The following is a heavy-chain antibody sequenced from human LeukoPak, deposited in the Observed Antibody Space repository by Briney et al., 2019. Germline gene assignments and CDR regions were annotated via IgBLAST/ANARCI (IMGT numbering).Heavy chain of an antibody. J-gene: IGHJ4*02. D-gene: IGHD3-16*01. CDR1: GASISRSTW. V-gene: IGHV4-4*02. Sequence: SGTLSLTCGVSGASISRSTWWSWVRQPPEKGLEWIGEIDHNGDTNYSPSLKSRVTISVDKSNNQFSLKLNYVTAADTAVYYCASRGGGSGHPYYFDYWGQGTLVTVSS. CDR2: IDHNGDT. CDR3: ASRGGGSGHPYYFDY.